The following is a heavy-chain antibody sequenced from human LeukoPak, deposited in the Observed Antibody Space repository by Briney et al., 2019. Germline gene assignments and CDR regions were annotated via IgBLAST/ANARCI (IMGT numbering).Heavy chain of an antibody. CDR1: GFNFSSSW. V-gene: IGHV3-7*01. CDR2: MNQDGNER. J-gene: IGHJ4*02. Sequence: PGGSLRLSCAASGFNFSSSWMSWVRQAPGKGLEWVANMNQDGNERYYVDSVEGRFTISRDNAKNSLYLQMNSLRAEDTAVYYCARDPSHGALDYWGQGVLVTVSS. CDR3: ARDPSHGALDY.